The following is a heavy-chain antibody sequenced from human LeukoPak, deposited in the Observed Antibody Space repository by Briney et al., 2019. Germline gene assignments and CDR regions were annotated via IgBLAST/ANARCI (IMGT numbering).Heavy chain of an antibody. CDR3: ARKYTHYDFWSGGYYYYYMDV. J-gene: IGHJ6*03. CDR2: ISSSGSTI. Sequence: PGGSLRLSCAASGFTFSDYYMSWIRQAPGKGLEWVSYISSSGSTIYYADSVKGRFTISRDNAKNSLYLQMNSLRAEDTAVYYCARKYTHYDFWSGGYYYYYMDVWGKGATVTVSS. D-gene: IGHD3-3*01. CDR1: GFTFSDYY. V-gene: IGHV3-11*01.